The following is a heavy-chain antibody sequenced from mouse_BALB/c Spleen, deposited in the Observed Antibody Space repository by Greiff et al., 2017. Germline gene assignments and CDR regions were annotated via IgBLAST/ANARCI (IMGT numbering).Heavy chain of an antibody. Sequence: DVMLVESGGGLVQPGGSMKLSCVASGFTFSNYWMNWVRQSPEKGLEWVAEIRLKSNNYATHYAESVKGRFTISRDDSKSSVYLQMNNLRAEDTGIYYCTRSSSGGDYWGQGTSVTVSS. CDR3: TRSSSGGDY. V-gene: IGHV6-6*02. CDR1: GFTFSNYW. J-gene: IGHJ4*01. D-gene: IGHD1-1*01. CDR2: IRLKSNNYAT.